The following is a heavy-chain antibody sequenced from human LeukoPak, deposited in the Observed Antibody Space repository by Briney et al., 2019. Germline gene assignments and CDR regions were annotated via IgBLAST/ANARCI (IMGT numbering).Heavy chain of an antibody. CDR1: GFTVSSNY. V-gene: IGHV3-53*04. Sequence: GGSLRLSCAASGFTVSSNYMSWARQAPGKGLEWVSVIYSGGSSYYADSVKGRFTISRHNSKNTLYLQMNSLRAEDTAVYYCARSTAGIYDYWGQGTLVTVSS. D-gene: IGHD6-19*01. CDR2: IYSGGSS. J-gene: IGHJ4*02. CDR3: ARSTAGIYDY.